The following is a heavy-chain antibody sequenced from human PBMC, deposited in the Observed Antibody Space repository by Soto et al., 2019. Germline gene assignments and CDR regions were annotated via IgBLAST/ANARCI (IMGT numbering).Heavy chain of an antibody. CDR1: GFTFRSYA. Sequence: GGSLRLSCAASGFTFRSYAMSWVRQPPGKGLEWVSGIGGSSDSTFYAHSVKGRFTISRGNSKDTLYLQMNSLRAEDTAVYYCAKRDSTGYYYFNYWGQGTLVTVSS. J-gene: IGHJ4*02. CDR2: IGGSSDST. V-gene: IGHV3-23*01. D-gene: IGHD3-22*01. CDR3: AKRDSTGYYYFNY.